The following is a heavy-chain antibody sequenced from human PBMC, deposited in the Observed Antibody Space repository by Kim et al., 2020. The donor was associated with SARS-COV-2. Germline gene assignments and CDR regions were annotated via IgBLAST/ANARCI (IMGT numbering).Heavy chain of an antibody. V-gene: IGHV3-23*01. Sequence: GGSLRLSCAASGFTFSSYAMSWVRQAPGKGLEWVSAISGSGGSTYYADSVKGRFTISRDNSKNTLYLQMNSLRAEDTAVYYCAKVVTGLFSHLNAFDIWGQGTMVTVSS. CDR1: GFTFSSYA. CDR2: ISGSGGST. CDR3: AKVVTGLFSHLNAFDI. J-gene: IGHJ3*02. D-gene: IGHD3-16*02.